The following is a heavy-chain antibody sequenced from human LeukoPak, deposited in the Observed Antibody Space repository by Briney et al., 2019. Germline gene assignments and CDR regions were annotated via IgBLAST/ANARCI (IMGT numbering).Heavy chain of an antibody. CDR3: ARGRGYCSGGSCYYFDY. D-gene: IGHD2-15*01. Sequence: GRSLRLSCAASVFTFRSYGMHWVRQAPGKGLEGVAVIWYDGSNKYSADSVKGRFTISRDNSKNTLYLQMNSLRAEDTAVYYCARGRGYCSGGSCYYFDYWGQGTLVTVSS. CDR2: IWYDGSNK. CDR1: VFTFRSYG. V-gene: IGHV3-33*01. J-gene: IGHJ4*02.